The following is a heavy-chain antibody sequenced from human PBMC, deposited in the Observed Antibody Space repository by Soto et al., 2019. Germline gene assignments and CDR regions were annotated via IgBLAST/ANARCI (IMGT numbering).Heavy chain of an antibody. CDR1: GGSISSGGYY. D-gene: IGHD2-2*01. V-gene: IGHV4-31*03. J-gene: IGHJ4*02. CDR2: IYYSGST. CDR3: ARASSSTSTVTWYYFDY. Sequence: PSETLSLTCTVSGGSISSGGYYWSWIRQHPGKGLEWIGYIYYSGSTYYNPSLKSRVTISVDTSKNQFSLKLSPVTAADTAVYYCARASSSTSTVTWYYFDYWGQGTLVTVSS.